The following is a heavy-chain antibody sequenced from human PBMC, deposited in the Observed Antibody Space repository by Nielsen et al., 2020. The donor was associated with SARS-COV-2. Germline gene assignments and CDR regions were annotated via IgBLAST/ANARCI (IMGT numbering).Heavy chain of an antibody. J-gene: IGHJ4*02. CDR2: ISSSSSYT. CDR3: ARVTSSGSSWYLPGAKLYYFDY. V-gene: IGHV3-11*06. Sequence: WIRQPPGKGLEWVSYISSSSSYTNYADSVKGRFTISRDNAKNSLYLQMNSLRAEDTAVYYCARVTSSGSSWYLPGAKLYYFDYWGQGTLVTVSS. D-gene: IGHD6-13*01.